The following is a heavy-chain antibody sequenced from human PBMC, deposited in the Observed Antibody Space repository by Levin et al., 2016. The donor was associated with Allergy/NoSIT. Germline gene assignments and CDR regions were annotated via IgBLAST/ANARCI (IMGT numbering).Heavy chain of an antibody. Sequence: LSLTCAASGINLKNFAMSWVRQAPGKGLEWVSSISSSSRSINYADSVQGRFTISRDNAQNSVFLQMNSLRAEDTAIYYCATMSAPGAYWGQGSLVTVSS. D-gene: IGHD3-10*02. V-gene: IGHV3-21*01. CDR3: ATMSAPGAY. CDR2: ISSSSRSI. J-gene: IGHJ4*01. CDR1: GINLKNFA.